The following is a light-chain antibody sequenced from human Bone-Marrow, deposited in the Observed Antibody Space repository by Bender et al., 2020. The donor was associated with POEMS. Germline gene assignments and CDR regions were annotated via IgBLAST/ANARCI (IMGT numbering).Light chain of an antibody. CDR1: KWGGKY. J-gene: IGLJ2*01. CDR2: QDS. CDR3: QTWDGGSVV. Sequence: SFELTQPPSVSVSAGQTATITCSGDKWGGKYAAWYQHKPGQSPVVVIYQDSKRPSGIPERFFGSNSGDTATLIISETQAIDEADYYCQTWDGGSVVFGGGTKVTVL. V-gene: IGLV3-1*01.